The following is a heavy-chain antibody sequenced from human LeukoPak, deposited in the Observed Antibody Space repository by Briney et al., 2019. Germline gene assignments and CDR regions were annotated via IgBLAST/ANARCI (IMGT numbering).Heavy chain of an antibody. CDR1: GFTFSSYA. Sequence: PGGSLRLSCAASGFTFSSYAMSWVRQAPGKGLEWVAVIWYDGSNKYYADSVKGRFTISRDNSKNTLYLQMNSLRAEDTAVYYCAREMATTDAFDIWGQGTMVTVSS. D-gene: IGHD5-24*01. CDR3: AREMATTDAFDI. J-gene: IGHJ3*02. CDR2: IWYDGSNK. V-gene: IGHV3-33*08.